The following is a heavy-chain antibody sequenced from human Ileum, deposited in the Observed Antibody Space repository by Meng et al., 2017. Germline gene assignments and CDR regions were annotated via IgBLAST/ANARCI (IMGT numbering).Heavy chain of an antibody. Sequence: LLGASSEGLAQPGRALGLFSAATVFISTAAGMDWVREAPGKGLGWGARIWTDDNDRQYADYVKGRFTTPRDNSERTLYLQMNSLRSEDTAVYYCVSDGDRTSWPRDLWGQGTLVTVSS. CDR1: VFISTAAG. J-gene: IGHJ4*02. V-gene: IGHV3-33*08. CDR2: IWTDDNDR. CDR3: VSDGDRTSWPRDL. D-gene: IGHD6-19*01.